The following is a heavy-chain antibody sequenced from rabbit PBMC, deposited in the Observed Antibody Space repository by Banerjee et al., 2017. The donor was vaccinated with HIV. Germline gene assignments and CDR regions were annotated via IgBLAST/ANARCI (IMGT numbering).Heavy chain of an antibody. Sequence: QSLEESGGDLVKPGASLTLTCTASGFSFSSSYYMCWVRQAPGKGLEWIACIYTSSGSTWYASGAKGRFTISKTSSTTVTLQMTSLTAADTATYFCARYTGYAGYGYAMDYFNLWGPGTLVTVS. D-gene: IGHD6-1*01. V-gene: IGHV1S40*01. J-gene: IGHJ4*01. CDR1: GFSFSSSYY. CDR3: ARYTGYAGYGYAMDYFNL. CDR2: IYTSSGST.